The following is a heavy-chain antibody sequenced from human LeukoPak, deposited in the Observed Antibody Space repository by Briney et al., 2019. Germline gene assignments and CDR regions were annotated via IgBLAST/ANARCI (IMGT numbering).Heavy chain of an antibody. Sequence: ASVKVSCKASGYIFTGSYIHWVRQAPGQGLEWMGWINPNSGGTNRAQKFQGRVTLTGDTSTNTAYMELIRLNSNDTAVYYCARALSSLRLYYFDSRGQGTLVTVSS. V-gene: IGHV1-2*02. J-gene: IGHJ4*02. CDR3: ARALSSLRLYYFDS. CDR1: GYIFTGSY. CDR2: INPNSGGT. D-gene: IGHD6-6*01.